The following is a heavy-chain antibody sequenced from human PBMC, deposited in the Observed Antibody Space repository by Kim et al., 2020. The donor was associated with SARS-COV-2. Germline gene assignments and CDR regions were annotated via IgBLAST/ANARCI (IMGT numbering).Heavy chain of an antibody. D-gene: IGHD6-13*01. Sequence: SLKSRVTISVDTSKNQFSLKLSSVTAADTAVYYCARREGYSSSRYNWFDPWGQGTLVTVSS. V-gene: IGHV4-34*01. J-gene: IGHJ5*02. CDR3: ARREGYSSSRYNWFDP.